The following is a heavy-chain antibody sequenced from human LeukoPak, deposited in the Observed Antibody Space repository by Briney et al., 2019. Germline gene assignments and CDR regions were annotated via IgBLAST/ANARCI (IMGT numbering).Heavy chain of an antibody. CDR1: GFIFNTYS. CDR2: ITGSSTYM. V-gene: IGHV3-21*01. Sequence: GRSLRLSCAASGFIFNTYSMNWFRQAPGKGLEWVSSITGSSTYMYYADSVKGRFSISRDNAKNSLYLQMKSLGAEDTAMYYCASGPYSGSIMWGQGTLVTVSS. D-gene: IGHD1-26*01. J-gene: IGHJ4*02. CDR3: ASGPYSGSIM.